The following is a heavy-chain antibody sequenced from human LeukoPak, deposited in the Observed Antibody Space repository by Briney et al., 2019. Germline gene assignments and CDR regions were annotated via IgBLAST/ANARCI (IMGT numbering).Heavy chain of an antibody. Sequence: ASETLSLTCDVSGLSIDSFCYYWTWIRQPPGKGLEWTGYKYYSGSTRYNSSLSSRLTISLDSSKNQFSLRLTSVPAADTAVYYCARGRSYGFDFDSWGPGTLVIGSS. CDR2: KYYSGST. CDR1: GLSIDSFCYY. V-gene: IGHV4-61*01. D-gene: IGHD5-18*01. CDR3: ARGRSYGFDFDS. J-gene: IGHJ4*02.